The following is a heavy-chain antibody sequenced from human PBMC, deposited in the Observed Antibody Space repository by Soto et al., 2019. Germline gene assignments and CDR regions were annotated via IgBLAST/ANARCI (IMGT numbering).Heavy chain of an antibody. Sequence: KASETLSLTCTVSGCSMSDYYWTWIRRPPGKGLEWIGYVYQSGDTNYNPSLKSRVTMSMDASENQFSLTLTSVTAADTALYYCARVKNWAEFDYWGQGALVTVSS. CDR2: VYQSGDT. J-gene: IGHJ4*02. D-gene: IGHD7-27*01. V-gene: IGHV4-59*01. CDR1: GCSMSDYY. CDR3: ARVKNWAEFDY.